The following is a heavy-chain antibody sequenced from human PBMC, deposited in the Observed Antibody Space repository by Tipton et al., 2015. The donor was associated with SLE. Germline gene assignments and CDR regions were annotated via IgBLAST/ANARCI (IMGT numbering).Heavy chain of an antibody. J-gene: IGHJ4*02. CDR2: ISSSGSTI. V-gene: IGHV3-11*04. D-gene: IGHD3-3*01. CDR3: ARATGDFGVAKGFDY. Sequence: LSLTCTVSGGSISSGGYYWSWIRQHPGKGLEWVSYISSSGSTIYYADSVKGRFTISRDNAKNSLYLQMNSLRAEDTAVYYCARATGDFGVAKGFDYWGQGTLVTVSS. CDR1: GGSISSGGYY.